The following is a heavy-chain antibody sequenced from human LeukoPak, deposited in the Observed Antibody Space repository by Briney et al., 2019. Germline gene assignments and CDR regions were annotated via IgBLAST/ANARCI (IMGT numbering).Heavy chain of an antibody. J-gene: IGHJ6*03. CDR2: ISAYNGNT. V-gene: IGHV1-18*01. CDR1: GYTFTSYG. CDR3: ARVSYYDSSGYYIPYYYYYYMDV. Sequence: ASVKVSCKASGYTFTSYGISWVRQAPGRGLEWMGWISAYNGNTNYAQKLQGRVTMTTDTSTSTAYMELRSLRSDDTAVYYCARVSYYDSSGYYIPYYYYYYMDVWGKGTTVTISS. D-gene: IGHD3-22*01.